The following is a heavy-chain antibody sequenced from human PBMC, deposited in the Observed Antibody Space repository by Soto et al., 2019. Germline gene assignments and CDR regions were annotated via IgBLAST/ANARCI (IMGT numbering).Heavy chain of an antibody. Sequence: QVQLQESGPGLVKPSQTLSLTCTVSGGSISSGGYYWSWIRQNPGKGLEWIGYIYYSGSTYYNPSLKSRVTISVDTSKNQFSLKLSSVTAADTAVYYCARDMYPRSSSSGMGYFDYWGQGTLVTVSS. D-gene: IGHD6-13*01. CDR2: IYYSGST. J-gene: IGHJ4*02. CDR1: GGSISSGGYY. V-gene: IGHV4-31*03. CDR3: ARDMYPRSSSSGMGYFDY.